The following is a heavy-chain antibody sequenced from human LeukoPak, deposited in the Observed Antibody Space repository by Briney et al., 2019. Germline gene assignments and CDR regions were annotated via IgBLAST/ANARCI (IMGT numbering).Heavy chain of an antibody. CDR3: ARESWGYYDSSGYYPNWFDP. Sequence: TLSETLSLTCTVSGGSVSSDDYYWNWIRQHPGKGLEWIGYFSYSGRTYYNPSLKSRVTISVDTSKNQVSLKLSSVTAADTAVYYCARESWGYYDSSGYYPNWFDPWGRGTLVTVSS. V-gene: IGHV4-31*03. D-gene: IGHD3-22*01. J-gene: IGHJ5*02. CDR1: GGSVSSDDYY. CDR2: FSYSGRT.